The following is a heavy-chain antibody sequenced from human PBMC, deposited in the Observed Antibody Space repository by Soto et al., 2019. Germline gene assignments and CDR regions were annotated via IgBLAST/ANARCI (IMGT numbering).Heavy chain of an antibody. CDR3: AREKIAAAGTNYYYYGMDV. CDR2: ISWNSGSI. Sequence: GGSLRLSCAASGFTFDDYAMHWVRQAPGKGLEWVSGISWNSGSIGYADSVKGRFTISRDNAKNSLYLQMNSLRAEDTAVYYCAREKIAAAGTNYYYYGMDVWGQGTTVTVSS. J-gene: IGHJ6*02. CDR1: GFTFDDYA. V-gene: IGHV3-9*01. D-gene: IGHD6-13*01.